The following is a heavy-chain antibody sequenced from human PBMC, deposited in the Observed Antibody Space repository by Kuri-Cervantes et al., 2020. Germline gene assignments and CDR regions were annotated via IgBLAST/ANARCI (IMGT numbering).Heavy chain of an antibody. D-gene: IGHD1-7*01. CDR2: IIPIFGTT. CDR3: AAVGYNWNYDQDDY. Sequence: SVKVSCKASGGTFSSYAISWVRQAPGQGLEWMEGIIPIFGTTNYAQKFQERVTITRDMSTSTAYMELSSLRSEDTAVYYCAAVGYNWNYDQDDYWGQGTLVTVSS. CDR1: GGTFSSYA. J-gene: IGHJ4*02. V-gene: IGHV1-69*05.